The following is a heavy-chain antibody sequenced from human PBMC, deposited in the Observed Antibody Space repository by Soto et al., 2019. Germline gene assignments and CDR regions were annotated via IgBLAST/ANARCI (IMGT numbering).Heavy chain of an antibody. CDR2: ISGSGGST. J-gene: IGHJ4*02. Sequence: GSLRLSWAASGLTFSSYAMSWVRQAPGKGLEWVSAISGSGGSTYYADSVKGRFTISRDNSKNTLYLQMNSLRAEDTAVYYCAKYLGELSSRVFDYWGQGTLVTVSS. CDR1: GLTFSSYA. D-gene: IGHD3-16*02. V-gene: IGHV3-23*01. CDR3: AKYLGELSSRVFDY.